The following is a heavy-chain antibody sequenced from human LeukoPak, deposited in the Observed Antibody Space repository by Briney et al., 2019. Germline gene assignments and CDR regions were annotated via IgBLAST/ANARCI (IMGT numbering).Heavy chain of an antibody. D-gene: IGHD3-22*01. Sequence: PSETLSLTCTVSGGSISSSSYYRGWIRQPPGKGLEWIGSIYYSGSTYYNPSLKSRVTISVDTSKNQFSLKLSSVTAADTAVYYCARPDYYDSSGSAAFDIWGQGTMVTVSS. V-gene: IGHV4-39*01. J-gene: IGHJ3*02. CDR2: IYYSGST. CDR1: GGSISSSSYY. CDR3: ARPDYYDSSGSAAFDI.